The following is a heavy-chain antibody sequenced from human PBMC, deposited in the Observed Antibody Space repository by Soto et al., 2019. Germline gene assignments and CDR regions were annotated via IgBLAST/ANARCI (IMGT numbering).Heavy chain of an antibody. CDR2: ISSSSSYI. CDR3: ASRDSSGFDY. Sequence: EVQLVESGGGLVKPGGSLRLSCAASGFTFSSYSMNWVRQAPGKGLEWVSSISSSSSYIYYADSVKGRFTISRDNAKNSLYLQMNSLRAEDTAVYYCASRDSSGFDYWGQGTLVTVSS. J-gene: IGHJ4*02. CDR1: GFTFSSYS. D-gene: IGHD6-19*01. V-gene: IGHV3-21*01.